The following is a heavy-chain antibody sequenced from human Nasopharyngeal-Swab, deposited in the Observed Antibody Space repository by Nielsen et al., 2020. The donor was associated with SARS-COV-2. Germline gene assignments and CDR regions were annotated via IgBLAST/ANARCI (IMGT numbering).Heavy chain of an antibody. J-gene: IGHJ4*02. CDR3: TALQRYGYGFMYFDY. CDR2: IRNEAYGGTT. V-gene: IGHV3-49*04. Sequence: GESLKISCAGSGFNFGDYALSWVRQAPGKGLEWVAFIRNEAYGGTTEYAASVAGRFTVPRDNSESIAYLQMNSLKTEDTAVYFCTALQRYGYGFMYFDYWGQGTLVSVSS. D-gene: IGHD3-3*01. CDR1: GFNFGDYA.